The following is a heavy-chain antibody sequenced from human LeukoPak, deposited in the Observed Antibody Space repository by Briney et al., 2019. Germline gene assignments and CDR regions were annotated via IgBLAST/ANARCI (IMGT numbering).Heavy chain of an antibody. V-gene: IGHV1-69*13. Sequence: SVKVSCKASGGTFSSYAISWVRQAPGQGLEWMGGIIPIFGTANYAQKFQGRVTITADESTSTAYMELSSLRSEDTAVYYCASSNYYGSGSYYYYYYYMDVWGKGTTVTISS. CDR3: ASSNYYGSGSYYYYYYYMDV. D-gene: IGHD3-10*01. CDR1: GGTFSSYA. CDR2: IIPIFGTA. J-gene: IGHJ6*03.